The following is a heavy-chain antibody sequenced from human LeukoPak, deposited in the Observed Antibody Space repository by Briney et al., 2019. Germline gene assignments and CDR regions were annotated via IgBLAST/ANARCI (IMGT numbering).Heavy chain of an antibody. CDR1: GGTFSSYA. CDR2: IIPIFGTA. CDR3: ARVRGKIEAIDY. J-gene: IGHJ4*02. D-gene: IGHD3-16*01. V-gene: IGHV1-69*06. Sequence: SVKVSCKASGGTFSSYAISWVRQAPGQGLEWMGGIIPIFGTANYAQKFQGRVTITADKSTSTAYMELSSLRSEDTAVYYCARVRGKIEAIDYWGQGTLVTVSS.